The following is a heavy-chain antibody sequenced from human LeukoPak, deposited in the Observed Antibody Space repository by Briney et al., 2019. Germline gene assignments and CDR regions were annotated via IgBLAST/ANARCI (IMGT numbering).Heavy chain of an antibody. J-gene: IGHJ6*03. CDR2: ITPMFDAA. CDR3: ARDVEQWLARDPYYFYMDV. D-gene: IGHD6-19*01. Sequence: SVKVSCKASGGTFSNYAISWVRQAPGQGLEWMGGITPMFDAANYAQKFQDRVTITADKSTTTVYMELGSLRSEDTAIYYCARDVEQWLARDPYYFYMDVWGKGTTVTVSS. V-gene: IGHV1-69*06. CDR1: GGTFSNYA.